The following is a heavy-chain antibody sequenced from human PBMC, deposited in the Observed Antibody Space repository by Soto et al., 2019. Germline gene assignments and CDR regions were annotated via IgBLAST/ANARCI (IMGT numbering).Heavy chain of an antibody. CDR3: ATLETGYSSGWYDY. CDR2: FDPEDGET. CDR1: GYTLTELS. V-gene: IGHV1-24*01. J-gene: IGHJ4*02. Sequence: GASVKVSCKVSGYTLTELSMHWVRQAPGKGLEWMGGFDPEDGETIYAQKFQGRVTMTEDTSTDTAYMKLSSLRSEDTAVYYCATLETGYSSGWYDYWGQGTLVTVSS. D-gene: IGHD6-19*01.